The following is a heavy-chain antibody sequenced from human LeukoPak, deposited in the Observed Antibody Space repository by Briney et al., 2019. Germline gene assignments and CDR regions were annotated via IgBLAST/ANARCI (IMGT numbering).Heavy chain of an antibody. V-gene: IGHV4-59*01. J-gene: IGHJ6*03. D-gene: IGHD3-3*01. CDR3: ATANYDFWSGYFYYYYYMDV. CDR2: IYYSGST. CDR1: GGSISSYY. Sequence: PSETLSLTCTVSGGSISSYYWSWIRQPPGKGLEWIGYIYYSGSTNYNPSLKSRVTISVDTSKNQFSLKLSSATAADTAVYYCATANYDFWSGYFYYYYYMDVWGKGTTVTVSS.